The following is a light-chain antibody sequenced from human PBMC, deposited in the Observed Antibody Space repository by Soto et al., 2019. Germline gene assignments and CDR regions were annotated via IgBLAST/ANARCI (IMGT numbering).Light chain of an antibody. J-gene: IGKJ4*01. Sequence: DIQMTQSPSTLSASVGDRVTITCRASQSISRWLAWYQQKPGKAPKFLIYKASSLESGVTSRFSGSGAQTEFSLVFSRMQLCDFATYSCQQEKSYSPTTFGGWSKVEMK. CDR3: QQEKSYSPTT. CDR1: QSISRW. CDR2: KAS. V-gene: IGKV1-5*03.